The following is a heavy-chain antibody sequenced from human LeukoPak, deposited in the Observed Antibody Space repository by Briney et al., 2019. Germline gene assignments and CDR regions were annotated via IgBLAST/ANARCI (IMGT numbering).Heavy chain of an antibody. V-gene: IGHV3-21*04. Sequence: GGSLRLSCAASGFTFSSYSMNWVRQAPGKGLEWVSSISSSSSYIYYADSVKGRFTISRDNAKNSLYLQMNSLRAEDTAVYYCAKDARQQLVPEYFQHWGQGTLVTVSS. CDR1: GFTFSSYS. D-gene: IGHD6-13*01. J-gene: IGHJ1*01. CDR3: AKDARQQLVPEYFQH. CDR2: ISSSSSYI.